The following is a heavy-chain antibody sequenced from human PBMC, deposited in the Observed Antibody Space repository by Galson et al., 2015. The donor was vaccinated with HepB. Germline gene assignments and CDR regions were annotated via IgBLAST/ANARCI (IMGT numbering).Heavy chain of an antibody. J-gene: IGHJ6*02. CDR1: GFTFSSYG. CDR3: AKESNYYYYYGMDV. CDR2: ISYDGSNK. Sequence: SLRLSCAASGFTFSSYGMHWVRQAPGKGLEWVAVISYDGSNKYYADSVKGRFTISRDNSKNTLYLQMNSLRAEDTAVYYCAKESNYYYYYGMDVWGQGTTVTVSS. V-gene: IGHV3-30*18. D-gene: IGHD4-11*01.